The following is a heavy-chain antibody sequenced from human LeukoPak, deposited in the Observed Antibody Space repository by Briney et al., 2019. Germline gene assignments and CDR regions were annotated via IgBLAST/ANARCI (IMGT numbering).Heavy chain of an antibody. J-gene: IGHJ4*02. Sequence: ASVTVSCKSSGYTFTGYYMHWVRQAPGQGFEWMGRIDSNSGGTNYAQNFQGRVTMTRDTSTSTVYMELISLRSDDTAVYYCAREMNYDDYRTSDYWGQGTLVTVSS. CDR2: IDSNSGGT. CDR3: AREMNYDDYRTSDY. CDR1: GYTFTGYY. D-gene: IGHD4-17*01. V-gene: IGHV1-2*02.